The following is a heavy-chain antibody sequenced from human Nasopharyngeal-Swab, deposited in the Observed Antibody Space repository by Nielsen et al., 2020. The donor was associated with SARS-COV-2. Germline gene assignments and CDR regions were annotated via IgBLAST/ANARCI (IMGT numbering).Heavy chain of an antibody. CDR3: ARVGRARDYDYVWGSYRPTTFDY. CDR2: IYHSGST. V-gene: IGHV4-30-2*05. CDR1: GGSISSGGYS. J-gene: IGHJ4*02. Sequence: SETLSLTCAVSGGSISSGGYSWSWIRQPPGKGLEWIGYIYHSGSTYYNPSLKSRVTISVDTSKNQFSLKLSSVTAADTAVYYCARVGRARDYDYVWGSYRPTTFDYWGQGTLVTVSS. D-gene: IGHD3-16*02.